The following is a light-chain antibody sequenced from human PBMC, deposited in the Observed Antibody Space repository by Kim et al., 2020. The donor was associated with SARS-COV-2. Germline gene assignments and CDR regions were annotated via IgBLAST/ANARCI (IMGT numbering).Light chain of an antibody. Sequence: ASVGDRVTITCRARQDIGHYVNWYQQKPGKAPKLLIYDASFLEAGVPSRFSGRGSGPDFTFTISSLQPEDIATYYCQQYDDTGPAFGGGTRVDIK. CDR1: QDIGHY. V-gene: IGKV1-33*01. CDR2: DAS. J-gene: IGKJ4*01. CDR3: QQYDDTGPA.